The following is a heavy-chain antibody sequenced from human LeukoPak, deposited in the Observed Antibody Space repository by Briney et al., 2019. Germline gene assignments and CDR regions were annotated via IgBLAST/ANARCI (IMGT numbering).Heavy chain of an antibody. V-gene: IGHV4-38-2*02. CDR2: IYHSGST. CDR1: GYSISSGYY. CDR3: ARPGRWFGELFHDY. Sequence: PSETLSLTCTVSGYSISSGYYWGWIRQPPGKGLEWIGSIYHSGSTYYNPSLKSRVTISVDTSKNQFSLKLSSVTAADTAVYYCARPGRWFGELFHDYWGQGTLVTVSS. D-gene: IGHD3-10*01. J-gene: IGHJ4*02.